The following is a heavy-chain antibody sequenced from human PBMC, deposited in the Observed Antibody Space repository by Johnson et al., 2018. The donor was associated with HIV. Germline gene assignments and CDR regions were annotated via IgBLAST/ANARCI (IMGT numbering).Heavy chain of an antibody. CDR1: GFTVGTKY. CDR2: INWNGGST. D-gene: IGHD2-2*01. V-gene: IGHV3-20*04. CDR3: ARVYARTPGAFDI. J-gene: IGHJ3*02. Sequence: VQLVESGGGLVQPGGSLRLSCVASGFTVGTKYMSWIRQAPGKGLEWVSGINWNGGSTGYADSVKGRFTISRDNAKNSLYLQMNTLRAEDTAVYYCARVYARTPGAFDIWGQGTMVTVSS.